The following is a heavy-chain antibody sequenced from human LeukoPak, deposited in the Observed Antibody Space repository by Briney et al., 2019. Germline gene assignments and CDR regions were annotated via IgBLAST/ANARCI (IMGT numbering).Heavy chain of an antibody. J-gene: IGHJ5*01. CDR2: ISDSGST. CDR1: GGSIGTSAYY. CDR3: ARGGYSYGWNDS. D-gene: IGHD5-12*01. Sequence: NPSQTLSLTCTVSGGSIGTSAYYWNWIRQHPGKGLEWIGFISDSGSTLYNPSLKSRVTISSDTSKNQFSLKLTSVTAADMAVYYCARGGYSYGWNDSWGQGTLVTVSS. V-gene: IGHV4-31*03.